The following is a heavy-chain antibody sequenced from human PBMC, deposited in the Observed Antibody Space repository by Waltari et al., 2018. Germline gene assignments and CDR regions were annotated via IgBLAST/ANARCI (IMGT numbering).Heavy chain of an antibody. V-gene: IGHV3-74*01. Sequence: EVQLVESGVGLVHPGGSLRLSCEASGFTFSTFWMHWVRHLPGKGLVWVSHIKPDGTSTDYGDSVEGRFTISRDNAKNTLYLQMNSLRAEDTAIYYCVRDLYGRDDVWGQGTMVTVSS. CDR1: GFTFSTFW. CDR3: VRDLYGRDDV. CDR2: IKPDGTST. D-gene: IGHD3-10*01. J-gene: IGHJ3*01.